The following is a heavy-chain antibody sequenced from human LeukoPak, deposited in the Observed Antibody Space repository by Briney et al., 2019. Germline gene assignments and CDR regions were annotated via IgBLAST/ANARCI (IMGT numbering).Heavy chain of an antibody. CDR3: AKETPYYDSSGDV. CDR1: GYTFTSYY. V-gene: IGHV3-30*18. Sequence: SCKASGYTFTSYYMHWVRQAPGKGLEWVAVISYDGSNKYYADSVKGRFTISRDNSKNTLYLQMNSLRAEDTAVYYCAKETPYYDSSGDVWGQGTLVTVSS. CDR2: ISYDGSNK. J-gene: IGHJ4*02. D-gene: IGHD3-22*01.